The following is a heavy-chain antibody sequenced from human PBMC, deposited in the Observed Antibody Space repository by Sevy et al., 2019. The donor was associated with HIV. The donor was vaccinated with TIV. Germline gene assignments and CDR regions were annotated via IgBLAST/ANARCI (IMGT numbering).Heavy chain of an antibody. CDR3: ARASHMITFGGVIVIDGIDY. J-gene: IGHJ4*02. CDR1: GLTFSNYA. Sequence: GGSLRLSCAASGLTFSNYAIHWVRQAPGKGLEWVAVISYDGSNKDYADSVKGRFAISRDNSKNTLYLQTNSLRVEDTAVYYCARASHMITFGGVIVIDGIDYWGQGTLVTVSS. V-gene: IGHV3-30*09. D-gene: IGHD3-16*02. CDR2: ISYDGSNK.